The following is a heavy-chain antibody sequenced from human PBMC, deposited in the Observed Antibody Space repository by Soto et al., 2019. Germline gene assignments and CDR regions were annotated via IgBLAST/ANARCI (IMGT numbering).Heavy chain of an antibody. V-gene: IGHV4-59*01. D-gene: IGHD2-15*01. CDR1: GGSITSYY. CDR2: IYDSGST. Sequence: SETLSLTCTVSGGSITSYYWTWIRQPPGKGLEWIGYIYDSGSTNYNPSLKSRVTLSVDTSKNQFSLKLSSVTAADTAVYYCARSIAATERGAFHIWGQGTLVTVSS. J-gene: IGHJ3*02. CDR3: ARSIAATERGAFHI.